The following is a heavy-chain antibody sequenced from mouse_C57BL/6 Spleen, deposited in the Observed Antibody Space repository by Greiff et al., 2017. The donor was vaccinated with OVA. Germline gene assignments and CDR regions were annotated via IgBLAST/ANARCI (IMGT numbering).Heavy chain of an antibody. V-gene: IGHV2-2*01. D-gene: IGHD1-1*01. CDR1: GFSLTSYG. Sequence: VQLKESGPGLVQPSQSLSITCTVSGFSLTSYGVHWVRQSPGKGLEWLGVIWSGGSTDYNAAFISRLSISKDNSKSQVFFKMNSLQADDTAIYYCARMDYYGSASWYFDVWGTGTTVTVSS. J-gene: IGHJ1*03. CDR3: ARMDYYGSASWYFDV. CDR2: IWSGGST.